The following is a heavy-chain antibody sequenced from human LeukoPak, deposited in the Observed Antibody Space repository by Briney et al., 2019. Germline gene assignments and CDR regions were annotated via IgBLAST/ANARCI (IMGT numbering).Heavy chain of an antibody. CDR3: AKDQENGTDPVWGLGSTIDY. J-gene: IGHJ4*02. V-gene: IGHV3-30*02. CDR1: RFTFSDYG. Sequence: PGGSLRLSCAASRFTFSDYGMHWVRQAPGKGLEWVAFIRYDGSNKYYADSVKGRFTISRDNSKNTLYLQMNSLRAEDTAVYYCAKDQENGTDPVWGLGSTIDYWGQGTLVTVSS. D-gene: IGHD3-16*01. CDR2: IRYDGSNK.